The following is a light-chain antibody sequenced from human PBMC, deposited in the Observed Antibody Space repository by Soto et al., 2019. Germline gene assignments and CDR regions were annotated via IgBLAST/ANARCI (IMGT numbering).Light chain of an antibody. CDR2: WAS. CDR1: QTVLSSSNNKNF. V-gene: IGKV4-1*01. CDR3: QQYHSDPIT. Sequence: DIVMTQSPDSLAVSLGERATINCKSSQTVLSSSNNKNFLAWFQQKPGQPPKLLISWASTRESGVPDRFSGSGSGTDFTLTISSLQAEDVAVYYCQQYHSDPITFGQGTRLEIK. J-gene: IGKJ5*01.